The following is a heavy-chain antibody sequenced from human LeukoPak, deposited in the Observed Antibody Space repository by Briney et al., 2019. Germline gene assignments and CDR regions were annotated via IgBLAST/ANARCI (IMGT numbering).Heavy chain of an antibody. Sequence: GASVNVSCKASGYTFTGYYMYWVRQAPGQGLEWMGWINPNSGGTSYAQKFQGRVTMTRDTSVSTAYMELSRLRSDDTAVYYCARETYYYGSGSSQVFDYWGQGTLVTVSS. J-gene: IGHJ4*02. D-gene: IGHD3-10*01. CDR1: GYTFTGYY. CDR3: ARETYYYGSGSSQVFDY. V-gene: IGHV1-2*02. CDR2: INPNSGGT.